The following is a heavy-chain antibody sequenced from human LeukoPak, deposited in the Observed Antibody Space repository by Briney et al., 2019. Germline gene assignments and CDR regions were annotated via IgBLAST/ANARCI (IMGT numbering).Heavy chain of an antibody. J-gene: IGHJ4*02. CDR3: ARQGTYSSAIGMGY. Sequence: ASVRVSCKASGYTFNNHYMYWVRQAPGQGLEWMGVINPSGGSTSYAQKFQGRVTMTRDTSTRTVYMEVNSLRSEDTAVYYCARQGTYSSAIGMGYWGQGTLVTVSS. V-gene: IGHV1-46*02. CDR2: INPSGGST. D-gene: IGHD6-19*01. CDR1: GYTFNNHY.